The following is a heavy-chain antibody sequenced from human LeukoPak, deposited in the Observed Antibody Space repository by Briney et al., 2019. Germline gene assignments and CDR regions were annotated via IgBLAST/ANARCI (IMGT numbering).Heavy chain of an antibody. Sequence: PGGSLRLSCAASGFSVSGNYMNWVRQAPGKGLEWVSVMYSNGRTYYADSVKGRFTISRDNSKNTLYLQMNSLRAEDTAVYYCAKAVGYCSSTSCFGYYYYMDVWGKGTTVTVSS. V-gene: IGHV3-66*03. J-gene: IGHJ6*03. D-gene: IGHD2-2*01. CDR2: MYSNGRT. CDR1: GFSVSGNY. CDR3: AKAVGYCSSTSCFGYYYYMDV.